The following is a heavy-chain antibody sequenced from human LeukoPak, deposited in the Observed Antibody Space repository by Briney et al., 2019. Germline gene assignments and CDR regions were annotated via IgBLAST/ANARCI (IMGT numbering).Heavy chain of an antibody. Sequence: SETLSLTCTVSGSSLSTGYYGGWIRQPPGKGREGIGSIFHSGSTYYNPSLQSPLTISLDTSKNQSSLKLTSVPATDTAVYYCVRQMEDIAAALLYYFGPWGQGTLVTVSS. J-gene: IGHJ4*02. V-gene: IGHV4-38-2*02. CDR3: VRQMEDIAAALLYYFGP. CDR1: GSSLSTGYY. CDR2: IFHSGST. D-gene: IGHD6-13*01.